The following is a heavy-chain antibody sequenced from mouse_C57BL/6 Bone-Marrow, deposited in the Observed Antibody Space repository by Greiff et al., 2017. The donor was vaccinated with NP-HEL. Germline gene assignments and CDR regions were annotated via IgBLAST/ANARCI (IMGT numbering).Heavy chain of an antibody. CDR1: GYAFTNYL. J-gene: IGHJ4*01. CDR2: INPGSGGT. Sequence: VQLVESGAELVRPGTSVKVSCKASGYAFTNYLIEWVKQRPGQGLEWIGVINPGSGGTNYNEKFKGKATLTADKSSSTAYMQLSSLTSEDSAVYFCARRGWDYWGQGTSVTVSS. V-gene: IGHV1-54*01. CDR3: ARRGWDY.